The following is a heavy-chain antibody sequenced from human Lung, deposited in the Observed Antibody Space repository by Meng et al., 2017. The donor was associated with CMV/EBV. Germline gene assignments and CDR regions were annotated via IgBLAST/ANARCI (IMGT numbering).Heavy chain of an antibody. CDR1: GFTFSSYG. V-gene: IGHV3-33*06. CDR3: AKDSNGMDV. Sequence: GGSLRLSCAASGFTFSSYGMHWVRQAPGKGLEWVAVIWYDGSNKYYADSVKGRFTISRDNSKNALYLQMNSLRAEDTAVYYCAKDSNGMDVWGQRTTVTVSS. J-gene: IGHJ6*02. D-gene: IGHD2-2*01. CDR2: IWYDGSNK.